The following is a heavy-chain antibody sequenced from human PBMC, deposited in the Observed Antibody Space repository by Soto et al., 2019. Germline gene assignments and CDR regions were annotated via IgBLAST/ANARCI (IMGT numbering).Heavy chain of an antibody. J-gene: IGHJ4*02. V-gene: IGHV3-74*01. CDR1: GFTFSTNW. CDR2: INSDGSST. CDR3: VRDGNWYFNS. D-gene: IGHD1-1*01. Sequence: GGSLRLSCAASGFTFSTNWMHWVRQVPEKGLEWVSYINSDGSSTTYADSVRGRLTISRDNAKNTLYLQMNSLRAEDTAVYYCVRDGNWYFNSWGQGTLVTVSS.